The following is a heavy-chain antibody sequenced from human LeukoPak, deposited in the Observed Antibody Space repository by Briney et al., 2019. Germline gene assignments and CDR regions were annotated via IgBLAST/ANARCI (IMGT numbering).Heavy chain of an antibody. Sequence: GGSLRLSCAASGFTFNGYAMTWVRQAPGKGLEWVAHVSGSGGITYYADSVKGRVTIFRDNSKNTLYLQMDSLRAKDTAVYYCAKTTAGNSSGSNPGWPVDYWGQGTLVTVSS. D-gene: IGHD6-19*01. CDR2: VSGSGGIT. J-gene: IGHJ4*02. V-gene: IGHV3-23*01. CDR3: AKTTAGNSSGSNPGWPVDY. CDR1: GFTFNGYA.